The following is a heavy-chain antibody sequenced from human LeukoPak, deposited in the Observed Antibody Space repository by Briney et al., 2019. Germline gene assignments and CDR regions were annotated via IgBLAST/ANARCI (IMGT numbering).Heavy chain of an antibody. CDR1: GGSFSGYY. V-gene: IGHV4-34*01. CDR3: ARQRGYSGPVDY. Sequence: SETLSLTCAVYGGSFSGYYWSWIRQPPGKGLEWIGEINHSGSTNYNPSLKSRVTISVDTSKNQFSLKLSSVTAADTAVYYCARQRGYSGPVDYWGQGTLVTVPS. CDR2: INHSGST. D-gene: IGHD5-12*01. J-gene: IGHJ4*02.